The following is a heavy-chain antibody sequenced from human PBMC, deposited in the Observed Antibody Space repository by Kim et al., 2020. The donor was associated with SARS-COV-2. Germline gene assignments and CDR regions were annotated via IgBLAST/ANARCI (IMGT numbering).Heavy chain of an antibody. D-gene: IGHD3-10*01. V-gene: IGHV4-59*13. J-gene: IGHJ6*02. CDR2: IYYSGST. CDR1: GGSISSYY. Sequence: SETLSLTCTVSGGSISSYYWSWIRQPPGKGLEWIGYIYYSGSTNYNPSLKSRVTISVDTSKNQFSLKLSYVTAADTAVDYCARDRGSGSYYPYYYYYGMDVWGQGTTVTVSS. CDR3: ARDRGSGSYYPYYYYYGMDV.